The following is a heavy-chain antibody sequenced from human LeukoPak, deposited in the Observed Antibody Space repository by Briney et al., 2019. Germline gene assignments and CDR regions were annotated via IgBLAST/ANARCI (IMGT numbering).Heavy chain of an antibody. CDR3: AREKKTEWTTGAFDM. D-gene: IGHD3-3*01. CDR1: GFTFSDYY. CDR2: TSPSGGTI. V-gene: IGHV3-11*01. Sequence: PGGSLRLSCAASGFTFSDYYMSWIRQAPETGLEWLSYTSPSGGTIYYTDSVKGRFTMSRDNARNALYLEMNSLRAEDTAVYYCAREKKTEWTTGAFDMWGQGTMVIVSS. J-gene: IGHJ3*02.